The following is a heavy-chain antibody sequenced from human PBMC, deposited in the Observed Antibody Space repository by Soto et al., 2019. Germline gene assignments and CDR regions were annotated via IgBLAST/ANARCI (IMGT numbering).Heavy chain of an antibody. J-gene: IGHJ4*02. CDR1: GFTVSSNY. V-gene: IGHV3-53*01. D-gene: IGHD5-18*01. Sequence: EVQLVESGGGLIQPGGSLRLSCTASGFTVSSNYMSWVRQAPGKGLEWVSVIYSGGSTYYADSVKGRFTISRDSSKNTLYRQMNSLRAEDTAVYYCARFSGYPNYYFDYCGQGTLVTVSS. CDR3: ARFSGYPNYYFDY. CDR2: IYSGGST.